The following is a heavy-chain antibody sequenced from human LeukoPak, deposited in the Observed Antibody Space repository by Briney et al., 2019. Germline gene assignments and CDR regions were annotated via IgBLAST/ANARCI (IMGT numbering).Heavy chain of an antibody. Sequence: PSETLSLTCTVSGGSLNNDNYYWTWIRQPAGKALEWIGRMYNIGKTDYDSSLKSRVTMSVDTSKAQFSLKLSSVTAADSAVYCCATGVHCTTASCQGSYMDVWGKGTTVIVSS. CDR1: GGSLNNDNYY. J-gene: IGHJ6*03. CDR3: ATGVHCTTASCQGSYMDV. CDR2: MYNIGKT. V-gene: IGHV4-61*02. D-gene: IGHD2/OR15-2a*01.